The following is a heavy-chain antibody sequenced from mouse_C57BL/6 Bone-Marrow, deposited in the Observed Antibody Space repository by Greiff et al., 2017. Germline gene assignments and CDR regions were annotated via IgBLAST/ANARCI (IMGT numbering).Heavy chain of an antibody. Sequence: QVQLQQPGAELVKPGASVKMSCKASGYTFTSYWITWVKQRPGQGLEWMGDIDPGSGSTNYNEKFKSKATLTVDTSASTAYMQLSSLTSEDSAVYYCARPYYSNYWYFDVWGTGTTVTVSS. CDR3: ARPYYSNYWYFDV. J-gene: IGHJ1*03. D-gene: IGHD2-5*01. CDR1: GYTFTSYW. CDR2: IDPGSGST. V-gene: IGHV1-55*01.